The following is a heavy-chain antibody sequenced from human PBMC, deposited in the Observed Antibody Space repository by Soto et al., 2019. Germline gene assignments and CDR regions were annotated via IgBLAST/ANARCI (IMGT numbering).Heavy chain of an antibody. Sequence: QVQLVQSGAEVKKPGSSVKVSCKASGGTFSSYTISWVRQAPGQGLEWMGRIIPILGIANYAQKFQGRVTITAAKSTSTAYMELSSLRSEDTAVYYCAATDGSGSYGYWGQGTLVTVSS. CDR3: AATDGSGSYGY. J-gene: IGHJ4*02. D-gene: IGHD3-10*01. CDR1: GGTFSSYT. CDR2: IIPILGIA. V-gene: IGHV1-69*02.